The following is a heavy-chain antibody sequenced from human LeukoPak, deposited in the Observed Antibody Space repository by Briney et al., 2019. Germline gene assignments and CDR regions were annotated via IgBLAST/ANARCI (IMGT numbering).Heavy chain of an antibody. D-gene: IGHD3-10*01. J-gene: IGHJ5*02. CDR1: GGSISSYY. Sequence: SETLSLTCTVSGGSISSYYWSWIRQPPGKGLEWIGYIYYSGSTNYTPSLKSRVTISVDTSKNQFSLKLSSVTAADTAVYYCARVRGSGIRWFDPWGQGTLVTVSS. CDR3: ARVRGSGIRWFDP. CDR2: IYYSGST. V-gene: IGHV4-59*01.